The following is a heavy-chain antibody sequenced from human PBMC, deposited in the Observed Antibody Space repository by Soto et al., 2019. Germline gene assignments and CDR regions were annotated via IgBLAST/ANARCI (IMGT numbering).Heavy chain of an antibody. D-gene: IGHD2-15*01. CDR3: ARIPLYCSGGSCYYGGYYYYGMDV. Sequence: ETLSLTCTVSGGSISSYYWSWIRQPPGKALEWLAHIFSNDEKSYSTSLKSRLTISKDTSKSQVVLTMTNMDPVDTATYYCARIPLYCSGGSCYYGGYYYYGMDVWGQGTTVTVSS. CDR1: GGSISSYYW. CDR2: IFSNDEK. V-gene: IGHV2-26*01. J-gene: IGHJ6*02.